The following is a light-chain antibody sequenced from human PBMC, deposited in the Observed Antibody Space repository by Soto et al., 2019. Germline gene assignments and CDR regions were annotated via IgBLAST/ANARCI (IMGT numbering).Light chain of an antibody. CDR2: EVT. V-gene: IGLV2-14*01. CDR3: AAWDDNLNAYV. CDR1: SSDIGGYNY. Sequence: QSALTQPASVSGSPGQSITISCTGTSSDIGGYNYVSWYQHRPGRAPSLIIFEVTNRPSGVSSRFSGSKSGTSASLAINGLRSDDEADYYCAAWDDNLNAYVFGSGTKLTVL. J-gene: IGLJ1*01.